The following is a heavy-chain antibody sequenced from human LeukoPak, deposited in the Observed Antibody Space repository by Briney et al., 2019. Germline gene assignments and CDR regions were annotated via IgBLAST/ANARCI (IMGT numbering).Heavy chain of an antibody. Sequence: ASVKVSCKASGYTFTGYYMHWVRQAPGQGLEWMGWINPNSGGTNNAQKFQGRVTMTRDTSISTAYMELSRLRSDDTAVYYCARVRITMVRGVIISNGFDIWGQGTMVTVSS. CDR3: ARVRITMVRGVIISNGFDI. CDR2: INPNSGGT. CDR1: GYTFTGYY. J-gene: IGHJ3*02. V-gene: IGHV1-2*02. D-gene: IGHD3-10*01.